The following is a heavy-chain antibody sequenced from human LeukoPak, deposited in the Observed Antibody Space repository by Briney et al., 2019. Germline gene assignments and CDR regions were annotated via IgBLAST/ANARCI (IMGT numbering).Heavy chain of an antibody. D-gene: IGHD2-15*01. CDR2: ISAYNGNT. CDR1: GYTFTGYY. V-gene: IGHV1-18*04. J-gene: IGHJ3*02. CDR3: ARQGMVVRPFDI. Sequence: ASVKVSCKASGYTFTGYYMHWVRQAPGQGLEWMGWISAYNGNTNYAQKLQGRVTMTTDTPTSTAYMELRSLRSDDTAVYYCARQGMVVRPFDIWGQGTMVTVSS.